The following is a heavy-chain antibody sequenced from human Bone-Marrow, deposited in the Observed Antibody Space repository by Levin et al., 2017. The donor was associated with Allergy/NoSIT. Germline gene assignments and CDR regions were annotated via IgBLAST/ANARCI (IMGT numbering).Heavy chain of an antibody. CDR2: IIPIFGTA. Sequence: SVKVSCKASGGTFSSYAISWVRQAPGQGLEWMGGIIPIFGTANYAQKFQGRVTITADESTSTAYMELSSLRSEDTAVYYCAIGGPRYSSSWYYYYGMDVWVQGTTVTVSS. V-gene: IGHV1-69*13. CDR1: GGTFSSYA. D-gene: IGHD6-13*01. J-gene: IGHJ6*02. CDR3: AIGGPRYSSSWYYYYGMDV.